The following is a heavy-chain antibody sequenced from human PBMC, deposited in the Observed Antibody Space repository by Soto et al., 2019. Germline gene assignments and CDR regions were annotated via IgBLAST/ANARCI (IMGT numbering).Heavy chain of an antibody. Sequence: PGESLKICWKGPGYSFTSYWIRWVRHMPGKGVGWMGRIDPSDSYTNYSPSFQGHVTISADKSISTAYLQWSSLKASDTAMYYCARADPVTMIAIWGQGTMVTVSS. CDR3: ARADPVTMIAI. CDR2: IDPSDSYT. V-gene: IGHV5-10-1*01. J-gene: IGHJ3*02. CDR1: GYSFTSYW. D-gene: IGHD3-22*01.